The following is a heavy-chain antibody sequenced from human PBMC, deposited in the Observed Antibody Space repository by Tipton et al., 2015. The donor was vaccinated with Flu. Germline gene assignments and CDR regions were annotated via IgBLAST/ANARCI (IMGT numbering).Heavy chain of an antibody. V-gene: IGHV5-51*01. CDR2: IYLDDSDA. D-gene: IGHD2-15*01. J-gene: IGHJ5*02. CDR3: ARQDSLAWSS. CDR1: GYSFTNYW. Sequence: QLVQSGAEVKKPGESLKISCKASGYSFTNYWIAWVRQMPGKGLEWMGIIYLDDSDARYSPSFQGQVTISADKSISTAYLQWSSLKASDTAMYYCARQDSLAWSSWGQGTLVTVSS.